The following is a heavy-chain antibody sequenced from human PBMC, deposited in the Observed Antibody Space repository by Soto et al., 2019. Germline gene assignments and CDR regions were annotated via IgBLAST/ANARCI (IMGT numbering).Heavy chain of an antibody. V-gene: IGHV3-49*03. Sequence: GGSLRLSCTASGFTFGDYAMSWFRQAPGKGLEWVGFIRSKAYGGTTEYAASVKGRFTISRDDSKSIAYLQMNSLKTEDTAVYYCTREPGYSSGWYGLNYYYYGMDVWGQGTTVTVSS. CDR3: TREPGYSSGWYGLNYYYYGMDV. D-gene: IGHD6-19*01. J-gene: IGHJ6*02. CDR2: IRSKAYGGTT. CDR1: GFTFGDYA.